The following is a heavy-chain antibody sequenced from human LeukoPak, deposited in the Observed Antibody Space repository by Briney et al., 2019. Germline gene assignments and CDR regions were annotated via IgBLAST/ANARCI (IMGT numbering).Heavy chain of an antibody. CDR3: ASLYYDILTGYYYAFDI. CDR1: GGSISSSSYY. V-gene: IGHV4-39*07. CDR2: IYYSGST. D-gene: IGHD3-9*01. Sequence: SETLSLTCTVSGGSISSSSYYWGWIRQPPGKGLEWIGSIYYSGSTYYNPSLKSRVTISVDTSKNQFSLKLSSVTAADTAVYYCASLYYDILTGYYYAFDIWGQGTMVTVSS. J-gene: IGHJ3*02.